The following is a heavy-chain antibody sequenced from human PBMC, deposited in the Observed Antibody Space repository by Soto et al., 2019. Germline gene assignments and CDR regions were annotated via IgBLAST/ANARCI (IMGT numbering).Heavy chain of an antibody. J-gene: IGHJ4*02. CDR3: ARTYSSSWSPFDY. V-gene: IGHV4-34*01. Sequence: QVQLQQWGARLLKPSETLSLTCAVYGGSFSGYYWSWIRQPPGKGLEWIGEINQSGSTNYNPSLKSRVTISVDTSKNQFSLKLSSVTAADTAVYYCARTYSSSWSPFDYWGQGTLDTVSS. CDR2: INQSGST. CDR1: GGSFSGYY. D-gene: IGHD6-13*01.